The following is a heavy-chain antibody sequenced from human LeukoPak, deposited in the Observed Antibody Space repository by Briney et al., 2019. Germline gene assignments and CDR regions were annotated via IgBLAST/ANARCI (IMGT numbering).Heavy chain of an antibody. V-gene: IGHV4-59*11. D-gene: IGHD2-2*01. CDR1: GGSISSHY. CDR3: ARYSQKYCSSTSCYSKYAFDI. Sequence: SETLSLTCTVSGGSISSHYWSWIRQPPGQGLEWIGYIYYSGSTNYNPSLKSRVTISVDTSKNQFSLKLSSVTAADTAVYYCARYSQKYCSSTSCYSKYAFDIWGQGTMVTVSS. CDR2: IYYSGST. J-gene: IGHJ3*02.